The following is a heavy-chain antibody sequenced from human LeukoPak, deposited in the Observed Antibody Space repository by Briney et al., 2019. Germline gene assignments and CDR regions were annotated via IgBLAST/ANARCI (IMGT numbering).Heavy chain of an antibody. V-gene: IGHV3-66*04. CDR3: ARPMLGPVDY. CDR2: IYSGDST. Sequence: GGSLRLSCAVSGFTVSSNYMSWARQAPGKGLEWVSVIYSGDSTYYADSVKGRFTISRDNSKNTLYLQMNSLRVEDTAVYYCARPMLGPVDYWGQGTLVTVSS. J-gene: IGHJ4*02. D-gene: IGHD2-8*01. CDR1: GFTVSSNY.